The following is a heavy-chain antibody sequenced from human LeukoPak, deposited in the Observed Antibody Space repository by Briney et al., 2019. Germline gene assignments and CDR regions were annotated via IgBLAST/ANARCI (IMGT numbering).Heavy chain of an antibody. V-gene: IGHV3-23*01. Sequence: GGSLRLSCAASGFTFSSYAMSWARQAPGKGLEWVSAISGSGGSTYYADSVKGRFTISRDNAKNTLYLQMNSLRAEDTAVYYCARYYTMRENHGMDVWGQGTTVTVSS. J-gene: IGHJ6*02. CDR2: ISGSGGST. CDR3: ARYYTMRENHGMDV. CDR1: GFTFSSYA. D-gene: IGHD2-8*01.